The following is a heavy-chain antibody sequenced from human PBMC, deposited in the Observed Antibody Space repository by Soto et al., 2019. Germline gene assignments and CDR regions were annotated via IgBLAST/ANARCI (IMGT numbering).Heavy chain of an antibody. CDR2: IYSSGST. V-gene: IGHV4-59*01. CDR1: CGSFSSYY. J-gene: IGHJ4*02. CDR3: ARGYTSHDY. D-gene: IGHD2-2*01. Sequence: PSETLSLTCAVYCGSFSSYYWSWIRQPPGKGLEWIGYIYSSGSTKYNPSLRSRVTISLDTSKNQFSLKLSSVTAADTAVYYCARGYTSHDYWGQGTLVTVSS.